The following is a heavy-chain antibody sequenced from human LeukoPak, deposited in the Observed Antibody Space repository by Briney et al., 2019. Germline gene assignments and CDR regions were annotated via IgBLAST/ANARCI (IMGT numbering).Heavy chain of an antibody. CDR2: IYTSGST. Sequence: SETLSLTCTVSGGSISSGSYYWSWIRQPAGKGLEWIGRIYTSGSTNYNPSLKSRVTISVDTSKNQFSLKLSSVTAADTAVYYCARDDGEGYDFGYWGQGTLVTVPS. V-gene: IGHV4-61*02. CDR1: GGSISSGSYY. CDR3: ARDDGEGYDFGY. J-gene: IGHJ4*02. D-gene: IGHD5-12*01.